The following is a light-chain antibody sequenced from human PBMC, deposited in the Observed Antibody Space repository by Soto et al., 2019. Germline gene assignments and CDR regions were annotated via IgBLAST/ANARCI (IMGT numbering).Light chain of an antibody. CDR3: SSYASDTTVI. CDR2: EVS. J-gene: IGLJ2*01. V-gene: IGLV2-14*01. CDR1: SSDVGGYNY. Sequence: QSALTQPASVSGSPGQSITISCTGTSSDVGGYNYVSWYQQHPGKAPKLMISEVSIRPSGVSDRFSGSKSGNTASLTISGLQAEYEADYYCSSYASDTTVIFGGGTKLTVL.